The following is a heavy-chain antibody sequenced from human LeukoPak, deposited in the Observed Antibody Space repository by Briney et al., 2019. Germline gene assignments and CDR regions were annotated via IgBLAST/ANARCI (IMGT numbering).Heavy chain of an antibody. D-gene: IGHD4-17*01. J-gene: IGHJ3*02. V-gene: IGHV4-4*07. CDR1: GGSISSYY. Sequence: KPSETLSLTCTVSGGSISSYYWSWIRQPAGKGLEWIGRIYTSGSTNYNPSLKSRVTMSVDTSKNQFSLKLSSVTAADTAVYYCARDTTVTTTTTGNLDIWGQGTMVTVSS. CDR2: IYTSGST. CDR3: ARDTTVTTTTTGNLDI.